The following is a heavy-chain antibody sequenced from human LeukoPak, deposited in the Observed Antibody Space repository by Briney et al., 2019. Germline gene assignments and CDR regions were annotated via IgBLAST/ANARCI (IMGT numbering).Heavy chain of an antibody. CDR1: GFTFSSYW. CDR2: IKQDGSEK. J-gene: IGHJ4*02. D-gene: IGHD3-16*01. CDR3: ARVMSPHRVVDY. V-gene: IGHV3-7*01. Sequence: PGGSLRLSCAASGFTFSSYWMSWVRQAPGKGLGWVANIKQDGSEKYYVDSVKGRFTISRDNAKNSLYLQMNSLRAEDTAVYYRARVMSPHRVVDYWGQGTLVTVSS.